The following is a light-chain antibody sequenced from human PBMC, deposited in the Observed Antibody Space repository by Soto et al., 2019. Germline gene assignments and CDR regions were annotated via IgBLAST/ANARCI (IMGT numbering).Light chain of an antibody. Sequence: EIVLTQSPGTLSLSPWERATLSCRASQSVSSSYLAWYQQRPGQTPRLLIYGASSRATGIPDRFSGSGSGTDFTLTISSLEPEDFAVYYCQQYGNSPWTFGQGTNVEI. J-gene: IGKJ1*01. V-gene: IGKV3-20*01. CDR2: GAS. CDR3: QQYGNSPWT. CDR1: QSVSSSY.